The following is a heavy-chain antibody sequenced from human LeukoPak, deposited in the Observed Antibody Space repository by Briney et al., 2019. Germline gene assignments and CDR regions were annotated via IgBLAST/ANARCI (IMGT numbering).Heavy chain of an antibody. CDR3: AKDPLHYGSGSSFGYYYYYMDV. CDR1: GGSISSNSYY. Sequence: PSETLSLTCTVSGGSISSNSYYWGWIRQPPGRGLEWIGNIYYSGSTYYNPSLKSRVTISVDTSKNHFSLKLSSVTAADTAVYYCAKDPLHYGSGSSFGYYYYYMDVWGKGTTVTISS. D-gene: IGHD3-10*01. V-gene: IGHV4-39*02. CDR2: IYYSGST. J-gene: IGHJ6*03.